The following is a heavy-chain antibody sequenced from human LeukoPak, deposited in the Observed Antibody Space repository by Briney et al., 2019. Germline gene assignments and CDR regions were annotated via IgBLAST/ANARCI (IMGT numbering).Heavy chain of an antibody. V-gene: IGHV3-53*01. CDR1: GFTVSSDL. CDR2: MNSGGDT. D-gene: IGHD2-15*01. CDR3: AGRHCSGGGCYFAGADPFDY. J-gene: IGHJ4*02. Sequence: GGSLRLSCAVSGFTVSSDLMNWVRQAPGMGLEWVSSMNSGGDTYYADSVKGRFIISRDKSRNTLYLQMNSLRVDDTAVYFCAGRHCSGGGCYFAGADPFDYWGQGTLVTVSS.